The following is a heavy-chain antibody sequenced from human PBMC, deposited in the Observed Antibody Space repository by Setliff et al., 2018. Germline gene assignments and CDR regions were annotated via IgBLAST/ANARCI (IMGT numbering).Heavy chain of an antibody. CDR2: IYHSGSS. CDR1: GGSISSRSYY. V-gene: IGHV4-39*07. CDR3: ARAVDSSGYFPFWYFDL. Sequence: SETLSLTCTVSGGSISSRSYYWGWIRQPPGKGLEWIGSIYHSGSSYYNPSLRSRVTISVDTSKNQFSLTLSSVTAADTAVYFCARAVDSSGYFPFWYFDLWGRGTLVTVSS. J-gene: IGHJ2*01. D-gene: IGHD3-22*01.